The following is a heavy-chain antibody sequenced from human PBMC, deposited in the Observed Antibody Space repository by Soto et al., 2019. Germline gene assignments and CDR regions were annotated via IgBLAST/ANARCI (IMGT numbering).Heavy chain of an antibody. CDR2: IWYDGSNK. Sequence: GGSLRLSCAASGFTFSSYGMHWVRQAPGKGLEWVAVIWYDGSNKYYADSVKGRFTISRDNSKNTLYLQMNSLRAEDTAVYYCAREYIVVVVAATPTYYYYYGMDVWGQGTTVTVSS. D-gene: IGHD2-15*01. CDR3: AREYIVVVVAATPTYYYYYGMDV. V-gene: IGHV3-33*01. J-gene: IGHJ6*02. CDR1: GFTFSSYG.